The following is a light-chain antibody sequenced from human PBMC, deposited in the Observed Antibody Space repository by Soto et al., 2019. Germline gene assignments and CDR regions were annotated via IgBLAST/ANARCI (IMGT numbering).Light chain of an antibody. V-gene: IGKV3-15*01. J-gene: IGKJ1*01. CDR3: QQSNNWWT. CDR1: QSVSNN. CDR2: GAS. Sequence: EIVMTQSPATLSVSPGERATLSCRASQSVSNNLAWYQKKPGQAPRLLIFGASTRDTGIPARFSGSGSGTELTLTISSLKSEDFAFYYCQQSNNWWTFGQGTRVDIK.